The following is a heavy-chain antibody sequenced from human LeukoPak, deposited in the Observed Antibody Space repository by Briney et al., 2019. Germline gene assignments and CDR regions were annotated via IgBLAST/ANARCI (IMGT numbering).Heavy chain of an antibody. D-gene: IGHD2-2*02. CDR1: GFTFSSYA. CDR2: ISGSGGST. V-gene: IGHV3-23*01. CDR3: AKGGCSSTSCYNPYYFDY. J-gene: IGHJ4*02. Sequence: PGGSLRLSCAASGFTFSSYAMSWVRQAPGKGLEWVSAISGSGGSTYYADSVKGRFTISRDNSKNTLYLQLNSLRAEDTAVYYCAKGGCSSTSCYNPYYFDYWGQGTLVTVSS.